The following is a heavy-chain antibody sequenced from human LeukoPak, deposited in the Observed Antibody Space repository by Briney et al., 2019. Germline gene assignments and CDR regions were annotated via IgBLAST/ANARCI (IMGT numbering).Heavy chain of an antibody. J-gene: IGHJ4*02. CDR3: ASTMVRGVTPFDY. Sequence: SETLSLTCTVSGGSISSYYWSWIRQPPGKGLEWIGYIYHSGSTYYNPSLKSRVTISVDTSKNQFSLKLSSVTAADTAVYYCASTMVRGVTPFDYWGQGTLVTVSS. CDR2: IYHSGST. CDR1: GGSISSYY. V-gene: IGHV4-59*04. D-gene: IGHD3-10*01.